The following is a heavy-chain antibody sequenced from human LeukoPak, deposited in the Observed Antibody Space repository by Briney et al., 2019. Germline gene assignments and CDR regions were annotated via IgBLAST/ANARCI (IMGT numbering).Heavy chain of an antibody. J-gene: IGHJ4*02. D-gene: IGHD5-18*01. CDR3: VRADWRSNGLFDA. CDR2: IKTNGSIT. CDR1: GLTFSAYW. V-gene: IGHV3-74*01. Sequence: GGTLRLSCAVSGLTFSAYWRHWVRQAPGKGLEWVSRIKTNGSITNSADSVKGRFTISRDNAKNTLYLQMDSLRPEDTAVYHCVRADWRSNGLFDAWGRVTLVIVS.